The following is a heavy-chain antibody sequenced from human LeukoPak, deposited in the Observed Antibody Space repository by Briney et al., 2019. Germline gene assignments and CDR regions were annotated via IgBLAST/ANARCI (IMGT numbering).Heavy chain of an antibody. D-gene: IGHD6-6*01. CDR1: GGSISSYY. CDR2: NYYSGST. CDR3: ARGVARSSKFHFSYYFDY. Sequence: SETLSLTCTVSGGSISSYYWSWIRQPPGKGLEWMGYNYYSGSTNYNPSLKSRVTISVDTSKNQFSLKLSSVPAADTAVYYCARGVARSSKFHFSYYFDYWGQGTLVTVSS. J-gene: IGHJ4*02. V-gene: IGHV4-59*01.